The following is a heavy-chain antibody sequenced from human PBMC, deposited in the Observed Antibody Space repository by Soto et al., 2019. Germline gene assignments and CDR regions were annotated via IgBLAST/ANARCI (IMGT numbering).Heavy chain of an antibody. V-gene: IGHV3-48*03. Sequence: GGSLRLSCAASGFTFISYEMNWVRQAPGKGLEWVSYISSSGSTIYYSDSVKGRFTISRDNAKNSLYLQMNSLRAADTAVYYCARGQYCSGGGYFDYWGQETLVTVSS. CDR3: ARGQYCSGGGYFDY. J-gene: IGHJ4*02. CDR2: ISSSGSTI. D-gene: IGHD2-15*01. CDR1: GFTFISYE.